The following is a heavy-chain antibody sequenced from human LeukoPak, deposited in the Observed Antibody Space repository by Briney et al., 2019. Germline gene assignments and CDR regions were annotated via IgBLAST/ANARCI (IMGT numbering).Heavy chain of an antibody. Sequence: SETLSLTCTVSGDSISNSGYYWDWIRQSPGKGLEWIGSINHSGTTYYEPSLKSRVTISVDASKNQFPLKLSSVTAADTTIYYGERKKLVARGYFDFWGRGIPVTVSS. CDR2: INHSGTT. CDR3: ERKKLVARGYFDF. D-gene: IGHD6-13*01. V-gene: IGHV4-39*01. J-gene: IGHJ4*02. CDR1: GDSISNSGYY.